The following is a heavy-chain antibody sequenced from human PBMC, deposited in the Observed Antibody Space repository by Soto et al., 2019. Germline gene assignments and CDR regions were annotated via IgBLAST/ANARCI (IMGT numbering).Heavy chain of an antibody. CDR2: ISSSSTYI. J-gene: IGHJ4*02. Sequence: PGGSLRLSCAASGFTFSSYAVNWVRQAPGKGLEWVSSISSSSTYIYYADSVKGRFTISRDNAKNSLYLQMNSLRAEDTAVYYCARPLHYYDGSGYSAYWGQGTLVTVS. D-gene: IGHD3-22*01. CDR3: ARPLHYYDGSGYSAY. CDR1: GFTFSSYA. V-gene: IGHV3-21*01.